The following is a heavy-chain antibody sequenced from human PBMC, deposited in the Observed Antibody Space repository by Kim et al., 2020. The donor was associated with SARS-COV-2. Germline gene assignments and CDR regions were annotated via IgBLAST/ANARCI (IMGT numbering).Heavy chain of an antibody. Sequence: SETLSLTCAVYGGSFSGYYWSWIRQPPGKGLEWIGEINHSGSTNYNPSLKSRVTISVDTSKNQFSLKLSSVTAADTAVYYCARRRSVRSYDSSPNWFDPWGQGTLVTVSS. J-gene: IGHJ5*02. CDR2: INHSGST. CDR1: GGSFSGYY. CDR3: ARRRSVRSYDSSPNWFDP. V-gene: IGHV4-34*01. D-gene: IGHD3-22*01.